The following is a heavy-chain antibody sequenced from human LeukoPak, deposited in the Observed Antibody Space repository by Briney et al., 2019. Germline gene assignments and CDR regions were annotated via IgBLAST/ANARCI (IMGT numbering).Heavy chain of an antibody. CDR2: IYPSGIT. CDR3: ARSLQWATGAFDI. Sequence: PSETLSLTCAVSGYSISSGYYWGWIRQPPGKGLEWIGSIYPSGITYYNPSLKSRVTISIDTSKNQFSLKLSSVTAADTAVYYCARSLQWATGAFDIWGQGTMVTVPS. CDR1: GYSISSGYY. V-gene: IGHV4-38-2*01. D-gene: IGHD1-14*01. J-gene: IGHJ3*02.